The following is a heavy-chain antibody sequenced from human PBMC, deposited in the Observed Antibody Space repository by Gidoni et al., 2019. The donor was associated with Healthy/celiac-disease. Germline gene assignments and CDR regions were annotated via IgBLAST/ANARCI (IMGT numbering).Heavy chain of an antibody. CDR3: ARGRIAVAGYPYYYYGMDV. CDR1: GGTFSSYA. J-gene: IGHJ6*02. D-gene: IGHD6-19*01. Sequence: QVQPVQSGAEVMKPGSSVKVSCKASGGTFSSYAIRWVRQAPGQGLEWMGGIIPIFGTANYAQKFQGRVTITADESTSTAYMELSSLRSEDTAVYYCARGRIAVAGYPYYYYGMDVWGQGTTVTVSS. CDR2: IIPIFGTA. V-gene: IGHV1-69*01.